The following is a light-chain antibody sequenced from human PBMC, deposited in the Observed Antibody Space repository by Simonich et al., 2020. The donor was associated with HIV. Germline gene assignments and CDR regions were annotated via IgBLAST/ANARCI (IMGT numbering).Light chain of an antibody. CDR3: QQFYSAPLT. CDR1: QSLLYSSNNRHY. V-gene: IGKV4-1*01. CDR2: WAS. J-gene: IGKJ4*01. Sequence: DIVLTQSPDSLPVSLGEWATINCKSSQSLLYSSNNRHYLAWYQQKPGQPPKLLIYWASTRKSGVPDRFSGSGSGTDFTLTISSLQAEDVAVYYCQQFYSAPLTFGGGTKVEIK.